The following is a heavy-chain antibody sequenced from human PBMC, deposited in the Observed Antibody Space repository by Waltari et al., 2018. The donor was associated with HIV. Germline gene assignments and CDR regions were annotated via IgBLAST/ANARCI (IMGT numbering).Heavy chain of an antibody. J-gene: IGHJ4*02. D-gene: IGHD3-16*02. CDR1: GYPFIIYH. CDR2: ITRYTANT. CDR3: TRGNIWGSYRYFDY. Sequence: QIRLFQSDHAVREPVASVTISCKSYGYPFIIYHVTWVRQSLGQRLDWMGGITRYTANTNYTRESQGRVTLTTDAAAATAYLELRDLRPDDTAMYFCTRGNIWGSYRYFDYWGPGTLVTVS. V-gene: IGHV1-18*01.